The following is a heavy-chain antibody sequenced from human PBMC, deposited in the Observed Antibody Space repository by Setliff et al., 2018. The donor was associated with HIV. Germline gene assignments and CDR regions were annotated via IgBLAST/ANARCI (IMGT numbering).Heavy chain of an antibody. D-gene: IGHD6-19*01. V-gene: IGHV4-4*02. CDR1: GGSISSSNW. Sequence: KTSETLSLTCAVSGGSISSSNWWSWVRQPPGKGLEWIGEIYHGVSTNYNPSLKSRVTISVDKSKNQFSLKLSSVTAADTAVYYCARETREAVAGSNYYYYYGLDVWGQGTTVTVSS. J-gene: IGHJ6*02. CDR3: ARETREAVAGSNYYYYYGLDV. CDR2: IYHGVST.